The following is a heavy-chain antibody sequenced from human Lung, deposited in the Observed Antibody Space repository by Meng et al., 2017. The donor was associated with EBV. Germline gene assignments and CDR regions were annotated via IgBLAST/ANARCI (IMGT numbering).Heavy chain of an antibody. V-gene: IGHV4-30-2*01. Sequence: LERAESGAGLGTPSPTLSLTCACSGGSISSGGYSWSWIRQPPGKGLEWIGYIYHSGSTYYNPSLKSRVTISVDRSKNQFSLKLSSVTAADTAVYYCARGITMVRGVPGHWFDPWGQGTLVTVSS. D-gene: IGHD3-10*01. CDR3: ARGITMVRGVPGHWFDP. CDR1: GGSISSGGYS. J-gene: IGHJ5*02. CDR2: IYHSGST.